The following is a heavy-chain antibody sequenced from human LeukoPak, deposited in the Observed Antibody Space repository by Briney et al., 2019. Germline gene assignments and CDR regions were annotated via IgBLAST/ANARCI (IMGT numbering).Heavy chain of an antibody. D-gene: IGHD5-24*01. CDR1: GYTFTSYG. CDR2: ISAYNGNT. CDR3: SIEMATVLDD. Sequence: ASVKVSCKASGYTFTSYGISWVRQAPGQGLEWMGWISAYNGNTNYAQKLQGRVTMTTDTSTSTAYMEGRSLKSDDTAVYYCSIEMATVLDDWGQGTLATVAS. J-gene: IGHJ4*02. V-gene: IGHV1-18*01.